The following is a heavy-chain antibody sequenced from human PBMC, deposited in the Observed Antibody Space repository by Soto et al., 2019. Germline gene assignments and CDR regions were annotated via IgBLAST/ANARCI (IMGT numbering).Heavy chain of an antibody. CDR1: GGTFSSYA. CDR3: ARDLNKYYDFWSGYTNYFDY. CDR2: IIPIFGTA. J-gene: IGHJ4*02. Sequence: ASVKVSCKASGGTFSSYAISWVRQAPGQGLEWMGGIIPIFGTANYAQKFQGRVTITADESTSTAYMELSSLRSEDTAVYYCARDLNKYYDFWSGYTNYFDYWGQGTLVTVSS. V-gene: IGHV1-69*13. D-gene: IGHD3-3*01.